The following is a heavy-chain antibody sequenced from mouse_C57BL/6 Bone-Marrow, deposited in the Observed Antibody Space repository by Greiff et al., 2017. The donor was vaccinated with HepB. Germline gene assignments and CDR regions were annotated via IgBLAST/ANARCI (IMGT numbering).Heavy chain of an antibody. CDR1: GYSITSGYY. V-gene: IGHV3-6*01. J-gene: IGHJ3*01. D-gene: IGHD4-1*02. Sequence: EVKLMESGPGLVKPSQSLSLTCSVTGYSITSGYYWNWIRQFPGNKLEWMGYISYDGSNNYNPSLKNRISITRDTSKSQFFLKLNSVTTEDTATYYCASNWWFAYWGQGTLVTVSA. CDR2: ISYDGSN. CDR3: ASNWWFAY.